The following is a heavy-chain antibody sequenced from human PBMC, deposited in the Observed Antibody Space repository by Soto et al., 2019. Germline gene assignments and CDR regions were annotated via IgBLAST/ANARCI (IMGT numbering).Heavy chain of an antibody. V-gene: IGHV3-64D*06. CDR2: ISSNGGST. D-gene: IGHD6-19*01. CDR3: VKPGIAVAGTGYNWFDP. Sequence: GGSLRLSCSASGFTFSSYAMHWVRQAPGKGLEYVSAISSNGGSTYYADSVKGRFTISRDNSKNTLYLQMSSLRAEDTAVYYFVKPGIAVAGTGYNWFDPWGQGTLVTGSA. CDR1: GFTFSSYA. J-gene: IGHJ5*02.